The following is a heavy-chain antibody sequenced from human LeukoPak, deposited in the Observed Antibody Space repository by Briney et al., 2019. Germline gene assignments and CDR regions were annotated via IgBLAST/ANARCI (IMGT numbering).Heavy chain of an antibody. V-gene: IGHV3-21*06. CDR1: GFTFSSYS. CDR2: ISSSGSTI. D-gene: IGHD1-26*01. CDR3: ARAGSGRSPDWFDP. Sequence: GGSLRLSCAASGFTFSSYSMNWVRQAPGKGLEWVSSISSSGSTIYYADSVKGRFTISRDNAKNSLYLQMNSLRAEDTAVYYCARAGSGRSPDWFDPWGQGTLVTVSS. J-gene: IGHJ5*02.